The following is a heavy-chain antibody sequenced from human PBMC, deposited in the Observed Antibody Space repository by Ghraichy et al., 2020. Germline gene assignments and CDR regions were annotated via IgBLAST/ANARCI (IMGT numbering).Heavy chain of an antibody. D-gene: IGHD3-10*01. CDR2: IYYSGST. CDR3: ARDWGLRNYYGSGSYDDHGYYYGMDV. J-gene: IGHJ6*02. CDR1: GGSISSYY. Sequence: SETLSLTCTVSGGSISSYYWSWIRQPPGKGLEWIGYIYYSGSTNYNPSLKSRVTISVDTSKNQFSLKLSSVTAADTAVYYCARDWGLRNYYGSGSYDDHGYYYGMDVWGQGTTVTVSS. V-gene: IGHV4-59*01.